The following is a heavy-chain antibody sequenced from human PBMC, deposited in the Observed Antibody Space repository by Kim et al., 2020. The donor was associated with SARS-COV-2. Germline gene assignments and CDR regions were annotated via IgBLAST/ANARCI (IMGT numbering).Heavy chain of an antibody. J-gene: IGHJ6*02. CDR3: AKLYGTGRYGNYYGMDV. Sequence: VKGRFTISRDSSKNTLYLQMNSLRAEDTAVYFCAKLYGTGRYGNYYGMDVWGQGTTVTVSS. D-gene: IGHD3-10*01. V-gene: IGHV3-23*01.